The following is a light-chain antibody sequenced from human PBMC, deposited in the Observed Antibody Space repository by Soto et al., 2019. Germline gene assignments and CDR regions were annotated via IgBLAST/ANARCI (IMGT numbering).Light chain of an antibody. V-gene: IGKV1-6*01. CDR3: LQDYNYPLT. J-gene: IGKJ4*01. Sequence: IHMTQSPSSLSASVGDRVTISCRASQGIRNDLGWYQLKPGKAPKLLIYAASTLQSGVSSRFSGDGFGTDFTLTISSLQPEDSATYFCLQDYNYPLTFGGGTEVEIK. CDR2: AAS. CDR1: QGIRND.